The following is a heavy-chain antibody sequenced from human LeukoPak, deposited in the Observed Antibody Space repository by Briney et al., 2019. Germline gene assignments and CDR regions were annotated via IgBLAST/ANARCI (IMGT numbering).Heavy chain of an antibody. Sequence: VASVKVSCKASGYTFTSYDINWVRQVTGQGLEWMGWMNPNSGNTGYAQEFQGRVTITRNTSISTAYMELSSLRSEDTAVYYCARSNWNDVGGWFDPWGQGTLVTVSS. CDR3: ARSNWNDVGGWFDP. D-gene: IGHD1-1*01. CDR1: GYTFTSYD. CDR2: MNPNSGNT. V-gene: IGHV1-8*03. J-gene: IGHJ5*02.